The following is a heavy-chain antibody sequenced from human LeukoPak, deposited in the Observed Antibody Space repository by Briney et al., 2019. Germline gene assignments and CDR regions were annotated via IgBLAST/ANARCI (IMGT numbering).Heavy chain of an antibody. CDR3: AKDYDYVWGSYRPDAFDI. D-gene: IGHD3-16*02. Sequence: GGSLRLSCAASGFPFSAYDIPWVRQAPGKGLEWVSAISGSGGSTYYADSVKGRFTISRDNSKNTLYLQMNSLRAEDTAVYYCAKDYDYVWGSYRPDAFDIWGQGTMVTVSS. CDR1: GFPFSAYD. J-gene: IGHJ3*02. CDR2: ISGSGGST. V-gene: IGHV3-23*01.